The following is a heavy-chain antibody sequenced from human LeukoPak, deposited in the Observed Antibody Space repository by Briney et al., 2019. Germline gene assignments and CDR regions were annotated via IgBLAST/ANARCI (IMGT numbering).Heavy chain of an antibody. CDR3: AKSLIAAAGTKFYYYGMDV. D-gene: IGHD6-13*01. V-gene: IGHV3-23*01. CDR2: ISGSGGGK. Sequence: GGSLRLSCAASGFTFRSYAMSGVRQAPGKGLEWVSAISGSGGGKYYADSVKGRFTISRDNSKNTLYLQMNSLRAEDTAVYYCAKSLIAAAGTKFYYYGMDVWGQGTTVTVSS. J-gene: IGHJ6*02. CDR1: GFTFRSYA.